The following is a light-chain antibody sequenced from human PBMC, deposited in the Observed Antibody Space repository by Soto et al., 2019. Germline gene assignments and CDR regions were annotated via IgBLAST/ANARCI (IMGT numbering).Light chain of an antibody. CDR1: EDISKF. V-gene: IGKV1-33*01. Sequence: DIQMTQSPASLSASVGDRVSITCQASEDISKFLNWYQQKPGKAPKVLIYDASNLQIGVPSRFSGSGSGTHFIFTISSLQPEDSATYFCQQYDSLPITCGQGTRLEIK. J-gene: IGKJ5*01. CDR2: DAS. CDR3: QQYDSLPIT.